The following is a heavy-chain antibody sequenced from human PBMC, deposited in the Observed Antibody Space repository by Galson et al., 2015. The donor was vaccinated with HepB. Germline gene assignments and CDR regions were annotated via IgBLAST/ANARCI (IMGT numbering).Heavy chain of an antibody. J-gene: IGHJ6*02. V-gene: IGHV3-21*06. CDR3: ARDRSGSYFYYGMDV. CDR1: RFIFSTYN. Sequence: SLRLSCAASRFIFSTYNMNWVRQAPGKGLEWVSSITSGSSHIYSADSVKGRFTITRDNAKNLLYLQMNSLRAEDTAVYYCARDRSGSYFYYGMDVWGHGTTVTVSS. D-gene: IGHD1-26*01. CDR2: ITSGSSHI.